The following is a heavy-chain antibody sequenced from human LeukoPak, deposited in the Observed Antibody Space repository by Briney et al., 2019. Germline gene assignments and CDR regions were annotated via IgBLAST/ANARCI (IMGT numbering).Heavy chain of an antibody. CDR3: ARTIAVAGTGYFDL. D-gene: IGHD6-19*01. CDR2: INPNSGGT. CDR1: GYTFTGYY. V-gene: IGHV1-2*02. J-gene: IGHJ2*01. Sequence: ASVKDSCKASGYTFTGYYMHWVRPAPGQGLEWMGWINPNSGGTKYVQKFQGTVTMTRDTSISTAYMELSRLRSDDTAVYYCARTIAVAGTGYFDLWGRGTLVTVSS.